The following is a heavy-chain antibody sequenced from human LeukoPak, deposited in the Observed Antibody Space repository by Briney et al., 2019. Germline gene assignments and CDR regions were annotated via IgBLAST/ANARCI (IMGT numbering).Heavy chain of an antibody. CDR3: ARLMGTVTTYDY. CDR1: GFTFSNHW. Sequence: PGGSLRLSCAASGFTFSNHWMSWVREAPGKGLEWVASITPDGSGDYYMDSVRGRFTISRDNAENSLYLQMNSLGAEDTAVYYCARLMGTVTTYDYWGQGTVVTVSS. V-gene: IGHV3-7*01. D-gene: IGHD1-7*01. J-gene: IGHJ4*02. CDR2: ITPDGSGD.